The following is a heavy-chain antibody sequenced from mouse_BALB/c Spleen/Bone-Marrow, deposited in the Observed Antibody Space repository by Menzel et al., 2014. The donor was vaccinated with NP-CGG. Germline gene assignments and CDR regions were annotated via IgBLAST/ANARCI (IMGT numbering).Heavy chain of an antibody. CDR2: INPGSGGT. J-gene: IGHJ4*01. CDR3: ARRDYVMDY. CDR1: GYAFTNYL. V-gene: IGHV1-54*01. Sequence: ESGAELVRPGTSVKVSCKASGYAFTNYLIEWVKQRPGQGLEWIGVINPGSGGTNYNEKFKGKATLTADKSSSTAYMQLSSLTSDDSAVYFCARRDYVMDYWGQGTSVTVSS.